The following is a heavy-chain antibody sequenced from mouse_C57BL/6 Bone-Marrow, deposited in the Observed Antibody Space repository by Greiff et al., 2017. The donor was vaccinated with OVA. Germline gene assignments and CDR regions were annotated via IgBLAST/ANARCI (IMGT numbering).Heavy chain of an antibody. J-gene: IGHJ3*01. CDR2: IYPGDGDT. Sequence: QVQLQQPGPELVKPGASVKLSCKASGYAFSSSWMNWVKQRPGKGLEWIGRIYPGDGDTNYNGKFKGKATLTADKSSSTAYLQLSSLPSEDSAVYFCAREGGEYYYGSSYEGWFAYWGQGTLVTVSA. CDR1: GYAFSSSW. CDR3: AREGGEYYYGSSYEGWFAY. D-gene: IGHD1-1*01. V-gene: IGHV1-82*01.